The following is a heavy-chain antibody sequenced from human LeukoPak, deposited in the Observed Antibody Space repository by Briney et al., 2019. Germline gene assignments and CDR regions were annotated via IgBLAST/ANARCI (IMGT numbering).Heavy chain of an antibody. Sequence: GGSLRLSCAASGFTFSSYWMHWVRQAPGQGLVWVSRINSDGSITSYADSVKGRFTISRDNAKNTLYLQMNSLRAEDTAVYYCARASRGSSGSYYYYYGMDVWGQGTTVTVSS. V-gene: IGHV3-74*01. J-gene: IGHJ6*02. CDR3: ARASRGSSGSYYYYYGMDV. CDR1: GFTFSSYW. D-gene: IGHD6-19*01. CDR2: INSDGSIT.